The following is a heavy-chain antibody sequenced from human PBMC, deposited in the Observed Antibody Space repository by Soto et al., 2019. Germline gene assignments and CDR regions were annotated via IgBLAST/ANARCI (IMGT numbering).Heavy chain of an antibody. D-gene: IGHD3-10*01. J-gene: IGHJ6*02. CDR2: IVVGSGNT. CDR3: AAASRRWFGELDYGMDV. CDR1: GFTFTSSA. Sequence: VASVKVSCKASGFTFTSSAVQWVRQARGQRLEWIGWIVVGSGNTNYAQKFQERVTITRDMSTSTAYMELSSLRSEDTAVYYCAAASRRWFGELDYGMDVWGQGTTVTVSS. V-gene: IGHV1-58*01.